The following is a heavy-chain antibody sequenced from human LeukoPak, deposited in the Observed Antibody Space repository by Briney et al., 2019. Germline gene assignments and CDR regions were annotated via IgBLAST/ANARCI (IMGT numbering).Heavy chain of an antibody. CDR3: ARGRRGNLNQDFDY. CDR1: GYTFSDYY. CDR2: INPNSGGT. Sequence: ASVKVSCETSGYTFSDYYIHWVRQAPGQRLEWMGWINPNSGGTNYVDKFQGRVTMTSDTSIRTVYMELSSLTSDDTAVYYCARGRRGNLNQDFDYWGRGTLVPVSS. J-gene: IGHJ4*02. D-gene: IGHD1-14*01. V-gene: IGHV1-2*02.